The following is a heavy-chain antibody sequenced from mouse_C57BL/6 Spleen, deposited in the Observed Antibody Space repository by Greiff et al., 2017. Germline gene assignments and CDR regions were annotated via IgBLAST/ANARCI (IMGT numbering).Heavy chain of an antibody. CDR3: ARRGSNWDGYFDV. V-gene: IGHV1-69*01. Sequence: VQLQQPGAELVMPGASVKLPCKASGYTFTSYWMHWVKQRPGQGLEWIGEIDPSDSYTNYNQKFKGKSTLTVDKSSSTAYMQLSSLTSEDSAVYYCARRGSNWDGYFDVWGTGTTVTVSS. CDR2: IDPSDSYT. J-gene: IGHJ1*03. D-gene: IGHD4-1*01. CDR1: GYTFTSYW.